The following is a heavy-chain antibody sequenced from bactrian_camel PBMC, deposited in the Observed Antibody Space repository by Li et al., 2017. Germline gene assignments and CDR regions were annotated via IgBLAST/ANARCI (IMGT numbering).Heavy chain of an antibody. V-gene: IGHV3S40*01. J-gene: IGHJ6*01. CDR1: GFTFSSYD. CDR3: ATSWLLLHDPDILVFSPFGY. CDR2: TSSGGSNT. Sequence: VQLVESGGGLVQPGGSLRLSRAASGFTFSSYDMSWFRQAPGKGLEWVSGTSSGGSNTYYADSVKGRFTISRDNAKNTVYLQMNSLKSEDTALYYCATSWLLLHDPDILVFSPFGYWGQGTQVTVS. D-gene: IGHD2*01.